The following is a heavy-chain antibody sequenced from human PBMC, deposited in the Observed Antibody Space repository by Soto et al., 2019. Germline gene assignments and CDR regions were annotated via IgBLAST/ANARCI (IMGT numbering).Heavy chain of an antibody. Sequence: VQLQESGPGLVKPSETLSLTCTVSGGSISNYYWSWIRQPPGKGLEWIANIHYSGTTNYNPSLASRASVSVDSSKNQFSLKLSSVTAADRAIYYCARYNSYAIDYWGRGTLVTVSS. D-gene: IGHD1-1*01. J-gene: IGHJ4*02. CDR2: IHYSGTT. V-gene: IGHV4-59*01. CDR3: ARYNSYAIDY. CDR1: GGSISNYY.